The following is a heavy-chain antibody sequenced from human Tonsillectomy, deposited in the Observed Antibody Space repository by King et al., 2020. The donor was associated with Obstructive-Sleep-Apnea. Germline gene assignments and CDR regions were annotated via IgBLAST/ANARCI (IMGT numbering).Heavy chain of an antibody. V-gene: IGHV3-48*04. CDR3: ARDHNWAFDH. CDR2: ISSMCSDM. CDR1: GFTFSSYS. Sequence: VQLVESGGGLVQPGGSLRLSCAASGFTFSSYSMNWVSQAPGKGLEWVSYISSMCSDMYYSDTVMGRFTISRDNAKNSLYLQMNSLRPEDTAVFYCARDHNWAFDHWGQGTLVTVSS. D-gene: IGHD5-24*01. J-gene: IGHJ4*02.